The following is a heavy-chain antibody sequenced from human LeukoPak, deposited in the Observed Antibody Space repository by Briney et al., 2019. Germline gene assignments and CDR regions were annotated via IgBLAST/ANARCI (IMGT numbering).Heavy chain of an antibody. CDR3: VRVNDYGDRNLYYFGY. J-gene: IGHJ4*02. CDR1: GFIFSNYG. V-gene: IGHV3-64D*06. CDR2: ISSDGDNT. Sequence: GGSLRLSCSASGFIFSNYGMYWVRQAPGKGLEFVSAISSDGDNTFYADSVKGRFTISRDNSKNTLYLQTSSLRGEDTAVYYCVRVNDYGDRNLYYFGYWGQGSQFTVSS. D-gene: IGHD4-17*01.